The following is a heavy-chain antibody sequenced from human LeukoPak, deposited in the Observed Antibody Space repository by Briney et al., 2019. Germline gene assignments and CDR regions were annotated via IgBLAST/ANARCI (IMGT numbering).Heavy chain of an antibody. Sequence: GGSLRLSCAASGFTVSSNYMSWVRQAPGKGLEWVSVIYSGGSTYYADSVKGRFTISRDNSKNTLYLQMNSLRAEDTAVYYCARLTPGYSYGYKGYFDYWGQGTLVTVSS. CDR2: IYSGGST. D-gene: IGHD5-18*01. CDR1: GFTVSSNY. J-gene: IGHJ4*02. CDR3: ARLTPGYSYGYKGYFDY. V-gene: IGHV3-53*01.